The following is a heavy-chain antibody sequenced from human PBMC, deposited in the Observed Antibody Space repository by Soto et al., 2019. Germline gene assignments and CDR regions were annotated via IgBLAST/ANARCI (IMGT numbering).Heavy chain of an antibody. CDR1: GFSLTTSGVG. V-gene: IGHV2-5*01. CDR2: FYSNDGR. D-gene: IGHD6-19*01. Sequence: QITLKESGPTLVKPTQTLTLTCTFSGFSLTTSGVGVPSIREPPGTALGGLALFYSNDGRRYNPSLRSTLTIHKDPANKLVVLTMTSVDAMDPATYSCAHRRGVAMAGNSLAVDHGGQGTLGTVYS. J-gene: IGHJ4*02. CDR3: AHRRGVAMAGNSLAVDH.